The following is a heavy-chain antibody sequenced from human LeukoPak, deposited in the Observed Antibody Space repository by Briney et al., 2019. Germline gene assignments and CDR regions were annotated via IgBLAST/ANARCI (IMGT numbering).Heavy chain of an antibody. V-gene: IGHV3-74*01. CDR2: INGDGRNI. CDR3: TRDLMDYDVSTGLHHYYMDV. D-gene: IGHD3-9*01. J-gene: IGHJ6*02. Sequence: SGGSLRLSCAASGFTFSNAWMSWVRQDPGKGLVWVSRINGDGRNINYADSVRGRFTISRDNAKNALYLQMNTLRVEDTAVYYCTRDLMDYDVSTGLHHYYMDVWGQGTTVTVSS. CDR1: GFTFSNAW.